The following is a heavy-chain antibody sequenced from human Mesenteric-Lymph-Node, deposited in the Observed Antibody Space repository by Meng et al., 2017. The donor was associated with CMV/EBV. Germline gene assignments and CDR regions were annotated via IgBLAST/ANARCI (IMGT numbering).Heavy chain of an antibody. V-gene: IGHV4-38-2*02. CDR2: IYHSGGT. Sequence: SETLSLTCTVSGYSINSGYYWGWIRQPPGKGLEWIGSIYHSGGTYYNPSLKSRVTISVDTSKNQFSLKLSSVTAADTAVYYCARGFRYCSSTSCLNWFDPWGQGTLVTVSS. J-gene: IGHJ5*02. CDR1: GYSINSGYY. D-gene: IGHD2-2*01. CDR3: ARGFRYCSSTSCLNWFDP.